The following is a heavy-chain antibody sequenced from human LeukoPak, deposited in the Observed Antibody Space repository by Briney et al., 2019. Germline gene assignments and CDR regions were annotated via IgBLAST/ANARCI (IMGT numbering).Heavy chain of an antibody. D-gene: IGHD2-21*02. V-gene: IGHV4-31*03. CDR1: GDSISSAGYH. J-gene: IGHJ3*02. CDR3: ARDVVVTSSPDAFDI. Sequence: SQTLPLTCTVSGDSISSAGYHWTWIRQLPGKGLEWIGYISNSATTHYNPSLKSRLTISADTSKNQFSLKLSSVTAADTAVYYCARDVVVTSSPDAFDIWGQGRLVTVTS. CDR2: ISNSATT.